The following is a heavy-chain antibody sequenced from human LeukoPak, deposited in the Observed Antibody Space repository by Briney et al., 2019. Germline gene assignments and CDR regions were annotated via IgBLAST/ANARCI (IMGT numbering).Heavy chain of an antibody. Sequence: QPGGSLRLSCAASGFTVSSNYMSWVRQAPGKGLEWVSVIYSGGSTYYADSVKGRFTISRDNSKNTLYLQMNSLRAEDTAVYYCAREGRYSSSWTYYYNYYMDVWGKGTTVTVSS. CDR1: GFTVSSNY. CDR3: AREGRYSSSWTYYYNYYMDV. V-gene: IGHV3-66*02. CDR2: IYSGGST. J-gene: IGHJ6*03. D-gene: IGHD6-13*01.